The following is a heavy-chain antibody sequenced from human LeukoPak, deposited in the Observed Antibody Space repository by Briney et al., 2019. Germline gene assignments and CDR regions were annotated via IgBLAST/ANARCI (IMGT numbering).Heavy chain of an antibody. CDR2: ISAYNDHT. D-gene: IGHD5-12*01. CDR1: GYTFTSYG. J-gene: IGHJ4*02. CDR3: ARGLPPRGMVDY. Sequence: GASVKVSCKASGYTFTSYGISWVRQAPGQGLEWMGWISAYNDHTNYAQKLQGRVTMTRDTSTSTAYMELRRLRSDDTAVYYCARGLPPRGMVDYWGQGTLVTVSS. V-gene: IGHV1-18*01.